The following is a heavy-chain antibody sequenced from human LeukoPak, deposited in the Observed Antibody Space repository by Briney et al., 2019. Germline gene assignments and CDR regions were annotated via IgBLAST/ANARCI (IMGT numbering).Heavy chain of an antibody. D-gene: IGHD2-2*01. Sequence: PGGSLRLSCAASGFTFTNAWMSWVRQAPGKGLEWVGRIKSKINDGTTDYAAPVEGRFTISRDDSKNTLYLQMNSLRAEDTAVYYCTAEPLGYCSSSTCYSYVDSWGQGTLVTVSS. CDR3: TAEPLGYCSSSTCYSYVDS. CDR2: IKSKINDGTT. J-gene: IGHJ4*02. V-gene: IGHV3-15*01. CDR1: GFTFTNAW.